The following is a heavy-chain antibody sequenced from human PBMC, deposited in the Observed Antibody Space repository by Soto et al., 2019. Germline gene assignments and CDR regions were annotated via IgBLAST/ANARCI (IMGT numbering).Heavy chain of an antibody. Sequence: PSETLSLTCAVSGGSIISTNGWSWVRQPPGKGLEWIGEIYHSGTTNYNPSLKSRLTISVDKSKNQFSLNLYSVTAADTAVYFCAREDTVGSIWGQGTLVTVSS. CDR3: AREDTVGSI. V-gene: IGHV4-4*02. D-gene: IGHD2-21*01. J-gene: IGHJ4*02. CDR1: GGSIISTNG. CDR2: IYHSGTT.